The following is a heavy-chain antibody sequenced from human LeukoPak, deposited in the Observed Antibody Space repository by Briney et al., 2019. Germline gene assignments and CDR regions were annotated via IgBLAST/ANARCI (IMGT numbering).Heavy chain of an antibody. V-gene: IGHV4-61*02. CDR3: ARGPYSYDSSGAFDI. CDR2: ISSSGST. CDR1: GDSISSGDYY. Sequence: PSETLTLTCTVSGDSISSGDYYWSWIRQPAGKGLEWIGRISSSGSTNYNPSLKSRVTISVDTSKNQFSLKLSSVTAADTAVYFCARGPYSYDSSGAFDIWGQGTMVTVSS. J-gene: IGHJ3*02. D-gene: IGHD3-22*01.